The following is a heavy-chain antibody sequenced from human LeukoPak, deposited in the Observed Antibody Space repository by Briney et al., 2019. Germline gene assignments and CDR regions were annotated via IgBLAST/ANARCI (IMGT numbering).Heavy chain of an antibody. J-gene: IGHJ4*02. V-gene: IGHV4-39*07. Sequence: PSETLSLTCTVSGGSISSSSYYWGWIRQPPGKGLEWIGTIYYSGSTNYNPYLKSRVTISVDTSKNQFSLKLSSVTAADTAVYYCARAGSGSYYPSAYDYWGQGTLVTVSS. D-gene: IGHD3-10*01. CDR3: ARAGSGSYYPSAYDY. CDR1: GGSISSSSYY. CDR2: IYYSGST.